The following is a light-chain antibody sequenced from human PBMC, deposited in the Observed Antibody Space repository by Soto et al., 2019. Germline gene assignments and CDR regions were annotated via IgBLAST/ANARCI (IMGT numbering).Light chain of an antibody. CDR1: QTVSRNN. J-gene: IGKJ1*01. V-gene: IGKV3-20*01. Sequence: EIVLTQSPGTLSLSPGERATLSCRASQTVSRNNLVWYQQRPGQPPRLLIYGASSRATGIPDRFSGSGSGTDFSLTISRLEPEDFAVYYCQQLRTFGQGTKVDIK. CDR2: GAS. CDR3: QQLRT.